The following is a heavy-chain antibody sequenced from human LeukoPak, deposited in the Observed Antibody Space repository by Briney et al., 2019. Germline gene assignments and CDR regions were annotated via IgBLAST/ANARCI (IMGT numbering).Heavy chain of an antibody. D-gene: IGHD1-14*01. J-gene: IGHJ4*02. CDR1: GFTFGDYA. V-gene: IGHV3-7*04. CDR3: AKDNPLPL. CDR2: IKQDGTKT. Sequence: PGRSLRLSCTASGFTFGDYAMSWFRQAPGKGLEWVANIKQDGTKTYYVDSVKGRFTISRDNAKNSVYLQMNSLRAEDTAVYFCAKDNPLPLWGQGTLVSVSS.